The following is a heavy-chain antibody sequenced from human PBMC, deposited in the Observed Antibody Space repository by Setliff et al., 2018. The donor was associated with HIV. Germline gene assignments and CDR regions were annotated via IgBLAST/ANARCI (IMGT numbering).Heavy chain of an antibody. D-gene: IGHD1-26*01. CDR2: ISYDGSNK. V-gene: IGHV3-30*04. J-gene: IGHJ4*02. CDR3: ARDDGRSLFLDY. Sequence: QSGGSLRLSCAASGFTFSSYAMHWVRQAPGKGLEWVAVISYDGSNKYYADSVKGRFTISRDNLKKRVYLQMSSLRADDTAIYYCARDDGRSLFLDYWGQGTLVTVSS. CDR1: GFTFSSYA.